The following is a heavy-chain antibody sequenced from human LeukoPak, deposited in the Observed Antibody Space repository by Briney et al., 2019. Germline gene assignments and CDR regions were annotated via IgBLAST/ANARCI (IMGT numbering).Heavy chain of an antibody. CDR3: ARGREAMGEPMIDY. J-gene: IGHJ4*02. CDR2: IYYSGST. CDR1: GGSVSSGSYY. D-gene: IGHD5-18*01. V-gene: IGHV4-61*01. Sequence: PSETLSLTCTVSGGSVSSGSYYWSWIRQPPGKGPEWIGYIYYSGSTNYNPSLKSRVTISVDTSKNQFSLKLDSVTAADTAVYYCARGREAMGEPMIDYWGQGTLVTVSS.